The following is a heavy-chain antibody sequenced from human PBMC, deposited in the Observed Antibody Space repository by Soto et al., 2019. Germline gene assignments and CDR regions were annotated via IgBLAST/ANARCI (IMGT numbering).Heavy chain of an antibody. CDR2: INDSGNI. D-gene: IGHD3-10*01. Sequence: QVQLQQWGAGLLKPSETLSLTCAVYGGSFSGYQWSWIRQTPGKGLEWIGEINDSGNINFNPSLKSRVTILLDTPKTQISLRLSSVTAADSAVYYCARGLILWFGDLSRRGGYYSYMDVWGKGTTVTVSS. J-gene: IGHJ6*03. CDR3: ARGLILWFGDLSRRGGYYSYMDV. V-gene: IGHV4-34*01. CDR1: GGSFSGYQ.